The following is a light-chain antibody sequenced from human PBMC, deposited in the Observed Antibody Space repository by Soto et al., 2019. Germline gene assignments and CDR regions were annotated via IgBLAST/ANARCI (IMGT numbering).Light chain of an antibody. V-gene: IGKV3-20*01. CDR2: GAS. CDR1: QSVSSSY. Sequence: EIVLTQSPGTLSLSPGERATLSCRASQSVSSSYLAWYQQKPGQAPRLLIYGASSRATGIPDRFSGSGSGTDFTLTITRLEPEDFAVYYCQQYGSSPVTFGLGTKLEIK. J-gene: IGKJ2*01. CDR3: QQYGSSPVT.